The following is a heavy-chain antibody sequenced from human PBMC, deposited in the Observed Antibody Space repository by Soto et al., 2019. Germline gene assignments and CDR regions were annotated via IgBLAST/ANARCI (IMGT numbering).Heavy chain of an antibody. Sequence: GGSLRLSCAPSGFSFAGYAMAWVRQARGKGLEWVTAISGSGGSAYYADSVKGRFTFSRDNSRDTVYLQMNGLRAEDSAVYYCAKFFTGWYDAFDIWGQGTMVTVSS. CDR1: GFSFAGYA. CDR2: ISGSGGSA. D-gene: IGHD6-19*01. J-gene: IGHJ3*02. V-gene: IGHV3-23*01. CDR3: AKFFTGWYDAFDI.